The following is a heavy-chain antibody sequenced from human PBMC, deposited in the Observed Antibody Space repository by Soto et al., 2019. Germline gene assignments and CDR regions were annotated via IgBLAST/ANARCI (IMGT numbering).Heavy chain of an antibody. J-gene: IGHJ4*02. CDR2: IKSKTDGGTT. CDR1: GFTFSNAW. V-gene: IGHV3-15*07. D-gene: IGHD3-3*01. Sequence: EVHLVESGGGLVKPGGSLRLSCAASGFTFSNAWMNWVRQAPGKGLEWVGRIKSKTDGGTTDYAAPVKGRFTISRDDSKNTLYLQMNSLKTEDTAGYFCTTDVLRFLERDYWGQGTLVTVSS. CDR3: TTDVLRFLERDY.